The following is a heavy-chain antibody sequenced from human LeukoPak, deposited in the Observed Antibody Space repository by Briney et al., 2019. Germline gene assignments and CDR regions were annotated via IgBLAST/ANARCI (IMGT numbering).Heavy chain of an antibody. CDR1: GFTFSNAW. V-gene: IGHV3-15*01. D-gene: IGHD3-10*01. CDR3: TTDILRITMVRGVLLKEYYFDY. Sequence: GGSLRLSCAASGFTFSNAWMSWVRQAPGKGLEWVGRIKSKTDGGTPDYDAPVKGRFTISRDESKNTLYLQMNSLKTEDTAVYYCTTDILRITMVRGVLLKEYYFDYWGQGTLVTVSS. J-gene: IGHJ4*02. CDR2: IKSKTDGGTP.